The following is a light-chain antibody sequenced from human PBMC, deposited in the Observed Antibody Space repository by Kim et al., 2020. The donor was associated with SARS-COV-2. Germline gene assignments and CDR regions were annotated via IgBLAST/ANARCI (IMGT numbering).Light chain of an antibody. CDR1: QSVSSRY. Sequence: MSLSPGERATLSCRASQSVSSRYLAWYQQKPGQAPRLLIYGASSRATGIPDRFSGSGSGTDFTLTISRLEPEDFAVYYCQQYGSLFGQGTRLEIK. V-gene: IGKV3-20*01. J-gene: IGKJ5*01. CDR3: QQYGSL. CDR2: GAS.